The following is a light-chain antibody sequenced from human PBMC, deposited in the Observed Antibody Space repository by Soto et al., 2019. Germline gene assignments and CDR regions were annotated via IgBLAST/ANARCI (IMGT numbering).Light chain of an antibody. J-gene: IGKJ1*01. CDR2: GAS. V-gene: IGKV3-20*01. CDR3: QQYGGSPRT. Sequence: EMALTQSPDPLSLSPGERATLSCRASHTVTSKYLAWYQQKSGQSPRLLIYGASSRATDIPDRFSGSGSGTDFTLTISRLETEDFAVYYCQQYGGSPRTFGQGTKVEIK. CDR1: HTVTSKY.